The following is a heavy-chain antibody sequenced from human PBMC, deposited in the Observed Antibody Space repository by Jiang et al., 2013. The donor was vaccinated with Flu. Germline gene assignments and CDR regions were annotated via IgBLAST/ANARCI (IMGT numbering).Heavy chain of an antibody. Sequence: GSGLVKPSETLSLTCTVSGGSISSSSYYWGWIRQPPGKGLEWIGSIYYSGSTYYNPSLKSRVTISVDTSKNQFSLKLSSVTAADTAVYYCARLELFGYYFDYWGQGTLVTVSS. CDR2: IYYSGST. CDR1: GGSISSSSYY. D-gene: IGHD3-10*01. CDR3: ARLELFGYYFDY. V-gene: IGHV4-39*01. J-gene: IGHJ4*02.